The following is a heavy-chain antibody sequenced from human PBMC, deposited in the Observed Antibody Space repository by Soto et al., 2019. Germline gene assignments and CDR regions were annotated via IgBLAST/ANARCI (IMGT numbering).Heavy chain of an antibody. CDR2: IYYSGST. D-gene: IGHD6-19*01. V-gene: IGHV4-39*01. CDR3: ARLAVAVWTLAY. CDR1: GGSISSSSYY. J-gene: IGHJ4*02. Sequence: SETLSLTCTVSGGSISSSSYYWGWIRQPPGKGLEWIGSIYYSGSTYYNPSLKSRVTISVDTSKNQFSLKLSSVTAADTAVYYCARLAVAVWTLAYWGQGTLVTVSS.